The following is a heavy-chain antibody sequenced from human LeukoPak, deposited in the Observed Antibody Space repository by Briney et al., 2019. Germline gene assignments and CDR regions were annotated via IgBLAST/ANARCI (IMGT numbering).Heavy chain of an antibody. V-gene: IGHV3-7*01. J-gene: IGHJ4*02. CDR2: IKQDGSEK. D-gene: IGHD6-13*01. Sequence: GGSLRLSCAASGFTVSSNYMTWVRQAPGKGLEWVANIKQDGSEKYYVDSVKGRFTISKDNAKNSLYLQMNSLRAEDTAVYYCARDQKQQSLNYWGQGTLVTVSS. CDR3: ARDQKQQSLNY. CDR1: GFTVSSNY.